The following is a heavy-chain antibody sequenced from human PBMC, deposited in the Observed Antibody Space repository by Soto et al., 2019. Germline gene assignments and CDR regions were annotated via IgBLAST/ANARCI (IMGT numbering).Heavy chain of an antibody. CDR2: IKSRSEGGAR. V-gene: IGHV3-15*01. Sequence: EVKVVESGGNLVKPGGSLRLSCETSGFMFSSAWMSWVRQAPGKGLEWVGRIKSRSEGGARDYAAPVKGSFNISRDDSQNMVYLQMDSLRAEDTAVYYCVEGWNDFWGPGTLVTVSS. CDR3: VEGWNDF. D-gene: IGHD1-1*01. CDR1: GFMFSSAW. J-gene: IGHJ4*02.